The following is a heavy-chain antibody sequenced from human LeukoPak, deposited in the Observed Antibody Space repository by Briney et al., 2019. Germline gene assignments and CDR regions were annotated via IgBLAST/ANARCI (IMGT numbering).Heavy chain of an antibody. Sequence: SETLSLTCAVYGGSFSDYYWSWIRQPPGKGLEWIGEINHSRSTNYNPSFKSRVTISVDTSKNQFSLKLSSVTAAETAVYYCARHSGAARPNFDYWGQGTLVTVSS. CDR2: INHSRST. J-gene: IGHJ4*02. CDR3: ARHSGAARPNFDY. CDR1: GGSFSDYY. V-gene: IGHV4-34*01. D-gene: IGHD6-6*01.